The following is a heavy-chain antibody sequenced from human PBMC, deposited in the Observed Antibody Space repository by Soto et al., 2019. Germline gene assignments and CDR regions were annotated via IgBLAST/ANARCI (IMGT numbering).Heavy chain of an antibody. CDR2: INPSGGST. CDR1: GYTFTSYY. V-gene: IGHV1-46*01. J-gene: IGHJ4*02. Sequence: ASVKVSCTASGYTFTSYYMHWVRQAPGQGLEWMGIINPSGGSTSYAQKFQGRVTMTRDTSTSTVYMELSSLRSEDTAVYYCARATYYDFWSGYASFDYWGQGTLVTVSS. D-gene: IGHD3-3*01. CDR3: ARATYYDFWSGYASFDY.